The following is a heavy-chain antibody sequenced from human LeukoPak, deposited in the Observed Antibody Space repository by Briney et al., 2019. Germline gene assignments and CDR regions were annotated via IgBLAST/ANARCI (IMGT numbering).Heavy chain of an antibody. Sequence: ASVKISCKASGYTFTRNYMHWVRQAPGQGLEWMGVIHPSGSSTNYAQKFQGRVTMTKDTSTSTVYIEVNSLRSEDTAVYYCARMDMDPAMVTNYLDHWGQGTLVTASS. CDR1: GYTFTRNY. V-gene: IGHV1-46*01. CDR3: ARMDMDPAMVTNYLDH. J-gene: IGHJ4*02. CDR2: IHPSGSST. D-gene: IGHD5-18*01.